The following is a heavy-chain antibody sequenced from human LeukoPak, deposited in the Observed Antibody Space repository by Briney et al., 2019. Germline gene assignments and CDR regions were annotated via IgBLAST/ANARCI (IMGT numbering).Heavy chain of an antibody. CDR3: ARGDGYNYYFDY. CDR2: FYPGDSDI. D-gene: IGHD5-24*01. J-gene: IGHJ4*02. Sequence: GESLKISCQSSGYSFTSYWIGWVRQIPGKGLEWMGIFYPGDSDIRYSPSFQGQVTISADKSISTAYLQWSSLKASDTAIYYCARGDGYNYYFDYWGQGTLVTVSS. CDR1: GYSFTSYW. V-gene: IGHV5-51*01.